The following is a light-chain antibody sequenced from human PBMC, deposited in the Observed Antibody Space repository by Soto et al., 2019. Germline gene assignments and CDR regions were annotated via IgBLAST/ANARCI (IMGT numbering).Light chain of an antibody. J-gene: IGKJ1*01. CDR3: QHYTSWT. V-gene: IGKV1-5*01. Sequence: DIQMTQSPSTLSASVGDRVTITCRASQSISSWLAWYQQKPGKAPKLLIYDASSLESGVPSRFSGSGSGTEFTLTISSLQPDDFATYYCQHYTSWTFGQGTKVDIK. CDR1: QSISSW. CDR2: DAS.